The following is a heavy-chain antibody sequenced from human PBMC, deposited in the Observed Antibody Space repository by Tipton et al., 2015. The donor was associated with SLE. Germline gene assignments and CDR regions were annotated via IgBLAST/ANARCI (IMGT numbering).Heavy chain of an antibody. D-gene: IGHD2-21*01. V-gene: IGHV1-2*02. J-gene: IGHJ4*02. CDR2: IHPNSGVT. Sequence: QVQLVQSGAELKRPGASVKVSCKASGYSFSGYYMHWVLQAPGQVHEHLGWIHPNSGVTKYAQKFQGRITVTRDTSINTVYLDLSSLISDDTAVYFCAREDTSSPMCGGGDCYSFDYWGQGSLITVSS. CDR1: GYSFSGYY. CDR3: AREDTSSPMCGGGDCYSFDY.